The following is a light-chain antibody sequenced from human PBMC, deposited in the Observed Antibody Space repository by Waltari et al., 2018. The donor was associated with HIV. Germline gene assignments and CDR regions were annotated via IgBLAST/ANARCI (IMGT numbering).Light chain of an antibody. CDR3: CAYAGSTTYVI. CDR2: EVS. J-gene: IGLJ2*01. Sequence: QSALTQPASVSGSPGQSITISCTGTSSDVGGYNLVSWYQQHPGKAPKPMIYEVSKRPSGVSNRFSGSKSGNTASLTVSGLQAEDEADYYCCAYAGSTTYVIFGGGTKLTVL. CDR1: SSDVGGYNL. V-gene: IGLV2-23*02.